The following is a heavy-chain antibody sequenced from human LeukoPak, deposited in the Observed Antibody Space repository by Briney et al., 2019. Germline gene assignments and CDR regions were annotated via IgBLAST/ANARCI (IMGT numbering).Heavy chain of an antibody. CDR1: GLSFNNCW. J-gene: IGHJ4*02. Sequence: PGGSLRLSCAASGLSFNNCWMHWVRQAPGKGLEWVSRIDNDGNKKYADSVKGRFTISRDNAKNTLYLQMNSLRADDTAVYYCVGIIGWPAYWGQGSLVTVSS. D-gene: IGHD6-19*01. V-gene: IGHV3-74*03. CDR3: VGIIGWPAY. CDR2: IDNDGNK.